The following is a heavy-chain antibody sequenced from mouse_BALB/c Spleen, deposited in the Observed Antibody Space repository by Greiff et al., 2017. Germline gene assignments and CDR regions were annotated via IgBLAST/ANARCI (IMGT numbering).Heavy chain of an antibody. D-gene: IGHD1-1*01. J-gene: IGHJ1*01. V-gene: IGHV5-9-4*01. CDR2: ISSGGSYT. Sequence: EVKLVESGGGLVKPGGSLKLSCAASGFTFSSYAMSWVRQSPEKRLEWVAEISSGGSYTYYPDTVKGRFTISRDNPKNTLFLQMTSLRSEDTAMYYCARYGVYYYGSSPYWYFDVWGAGTTVTVSS. CDR1: GFTFSSYA. CDR3: ARYGVYYYGSSPYWYFDV.